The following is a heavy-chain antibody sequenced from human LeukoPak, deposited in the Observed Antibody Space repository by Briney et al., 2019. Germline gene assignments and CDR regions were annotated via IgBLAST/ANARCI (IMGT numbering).Heavy chain of an antibody. D-gene: IGHD3-10*01. CDR2: ISSSSSYT. Sequence: GGSLGLSCAASGFTFSDYYMSWIRQAPGKGLEWVSYISSSSSYTNYADSVKGRFTISRDNSKNTLYLQMNSLRAEDTAVYYCARAPRSGSYYNCFDYWGQGTLVTVSS. V-gene: IGHV3-11*06. CDR1: GFTFSDYY. CDR3: ARAPRSGSYYNCFDY. J-gene: IGHJ4*02.